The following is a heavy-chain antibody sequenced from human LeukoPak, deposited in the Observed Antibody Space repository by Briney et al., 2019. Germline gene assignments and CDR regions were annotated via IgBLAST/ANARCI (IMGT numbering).Heavy chain of an antibody. D-gene: IGHD3-10*01. CDR1: GGSFSSYS. V-gene: IGHV4-34*01. J-gene: IGHJ2*01. CDR2: IIEKGKA. Sequence: SETLSLTCALYGGSFSSYSWSWTWIRQTPEKGLEWIGEIIEKGKANYNPSLKSRVTIDLDTSKKQFSLKLTSMTAADTAMYYCARGYYPPRWYFDLWGRGTLVTVSS. CDR3: ARGYYPPRWYFDL.